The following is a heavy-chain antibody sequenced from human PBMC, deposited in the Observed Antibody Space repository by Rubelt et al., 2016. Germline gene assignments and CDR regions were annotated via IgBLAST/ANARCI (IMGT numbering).Heavy chain of an antibody. Sequence: QVQLQESGPGLVKPSETLSLTCTVSGYSISSGYYWGWIRQPPGKGLEWIGSIYHSGSTYYNPSLKSRLTISVETSKNQFSLKLSSGTAADTAVYYCARRGIRDMGYGFDYWGQGTLVTVSS. J-gene: IGHJ4*02. CDR1: GYSISSGYY. CDR2: IYHSGST. D-gene: IGHD5-12*01. CDR3: ARRGIRDMGYGFDY. V-gene: IGHV4-38-2*02.